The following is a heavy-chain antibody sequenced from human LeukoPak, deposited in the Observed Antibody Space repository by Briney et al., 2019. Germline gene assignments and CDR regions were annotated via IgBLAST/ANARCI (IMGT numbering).Heavy chain of an antibody. CDR1: GGSFSGYY. CDR2: INHSGST. D-gene: IGHD3-22*01. Sequence: SETLSLTCAVYGGSFSGYYWSWIRQPPGKGLEWIGEINHSGSTNYNPSLKSRVTISVDTSKNQFSLKLSSVTAADTAVYYCAREVVTMIVVVTRPTNWFDPWGQGTLVTVSS. CDR3: AREVVTMIVVVTRPTNWFDP. V-gene: IGHV4-34*01. J-gene: IGHJ5*02.